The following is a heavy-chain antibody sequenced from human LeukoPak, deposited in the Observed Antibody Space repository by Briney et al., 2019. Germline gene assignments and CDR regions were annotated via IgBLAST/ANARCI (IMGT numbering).Heavy chain of an antibody. CDR3: AKGTSSWHEFDY. V-gene: IGHV3-43D*03. D-gene: IGHD6-13*01. CDR1: GFTFDDYA. CDR2: ITWDAGST. Sequence: GGSLRLSCAASGFTFDDYAMHWVRQAPGKGLEWVSLITWDAGSTYYADSVKGRFTISRDNSKNSLYLQMNSLRAEDTALYYCAKGTSSWHEFDYWGQGTLVTVSS. J-gene: IGHJ4*02.